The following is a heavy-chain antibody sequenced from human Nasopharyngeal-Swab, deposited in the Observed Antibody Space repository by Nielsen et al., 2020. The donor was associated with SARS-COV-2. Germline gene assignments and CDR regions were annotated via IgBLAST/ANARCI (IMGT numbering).Heavy chain of an antibody. Sequence: GGSLRLSCAASGFTFSSYAMHWVRQAPGKGLEWVAVISYDGSNKYYADSVKGRFTISRGNSKNTLYLQMNSLRAEDTAVYYCARTRGGSYYDAFDIWGQGTMVTVSS. CDR3: ARTRGGSYYDAFDI. J-gene: IGHJ3*02. CDR1: GFTFSSYA. V-gene: IGHV3-30*04. CDR2: ISYDGSNK. D-gene: IGHD1-26*01.